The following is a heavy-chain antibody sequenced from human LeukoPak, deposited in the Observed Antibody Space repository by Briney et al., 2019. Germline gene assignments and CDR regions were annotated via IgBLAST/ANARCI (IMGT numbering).Heavy chain of an antibody. CDR3: ARGREVTRDFDY. J-gene: IGHJ4*02. CDR1: GGSFSGYY. V-gene: IGHV4-34*01. CDR2: VNHSGST. D-gene: IGHD4-23*01. Sequence: SETLSLTCVVYGGSFSGYYWSRIRQSPGKGLEWIGDVNHSGSTNYNPSLESRVTISVDTSRSQFSLKLNSVTAADTSVYYCARGREVTRDFDYWGQGTLVSVSS.